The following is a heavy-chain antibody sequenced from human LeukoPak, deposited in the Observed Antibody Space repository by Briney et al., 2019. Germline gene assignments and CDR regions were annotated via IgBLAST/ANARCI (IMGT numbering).Heavy chain of an antibody. CDR2: ISGNGETT. Sequence: PGGSLRLSSAVSGLTFSTYAMSWVRQAPGRGLEWVSSISGNGETTYYADSVKGRFTISRDNSKKTAFLQMNSLTAEDTAVYYAVANMYSYMDVWGKGTTVTVSS. CDR1: GLTFSTYA. CDR3: VANMYSYMDV. J-gene: IGHJ6*03. D-gene: IGHD2-2*01. V-gene: IGHV3-23*01.